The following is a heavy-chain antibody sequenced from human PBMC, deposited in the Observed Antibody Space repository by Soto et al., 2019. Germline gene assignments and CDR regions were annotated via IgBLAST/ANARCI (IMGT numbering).Heavy chain of an antibody. CDR3: ARLGVTTSVYYYTMDV. V-gene: IGHV1-18*04. J-gene: IGHJ6*02. Sequence: ASVKVSCKASGFGLINYGFTWVRQAPGQGLEWMGWISAYNGNTIYAQNLQGRLTMTRDTSTSTAYMELRSLRSDDTAVYYCARLGVTTSVYYYTMDVWGQGTTVTVSS. CDR2: ISAYNGNT. CDR1: GFGLINYG. D-gene: IGHD4-4*01.